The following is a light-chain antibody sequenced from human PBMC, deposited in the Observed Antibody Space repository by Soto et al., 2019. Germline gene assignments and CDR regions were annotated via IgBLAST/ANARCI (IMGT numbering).Light chain of an antibody. CDR1: QDISHY. CDR2: GAS. CDR3: QKYNSAPRT. Sequence: IPMTQSPSSLSASIGDRVTITCRASQDISHYLAWYQQRPGRVPKLLVYGASILFSGVPSRFSGSGSGTDFTLTISRLQPEDVATYYCQKYNSAPRTFGQGTRVEI. V-gene: IGKV1-27*01. J-gene: IGKJ1*01.